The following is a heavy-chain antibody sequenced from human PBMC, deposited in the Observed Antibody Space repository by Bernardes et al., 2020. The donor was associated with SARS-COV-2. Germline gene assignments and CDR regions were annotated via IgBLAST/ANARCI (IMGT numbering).Heavy chain of an antibody. CDR1: GFTFSSYE. CDR3: AREWITIFRNAFDI. Sequence: GGSLRLSCAASGFTFSSYEMNWVRQAPGKGLEWVSYISSSGSTIYYADSVKGRFTISRDNAKNSLYLQMNSLRAEDTAVYYCAREWITIFRNAFDIWGQGTMVTVSS. CDR2: ISSSGSTI. D-gene: IGHD3-9*01. J-gene: IGHJ3*02. V-gene: IGHV3-48*03.